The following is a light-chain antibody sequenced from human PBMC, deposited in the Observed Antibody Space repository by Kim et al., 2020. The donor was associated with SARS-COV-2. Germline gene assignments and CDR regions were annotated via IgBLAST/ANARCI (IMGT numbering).Light chain of an antibody. V-gene: IGLV2-8*01. CDR1: SSDVGGLNY. CDR2: EVG. Sequence: GQSVTISCTGPSSDVGGLNYVSWYQQHPGRAPKLMIYEVGKRPPGVPDRFSGSKSGNTASLTVSGLQDEDEADYYCSSYASNIAWVFGGGTKLTVL. CDR3: SSYASNIAWV. J-gene: IGLJ3*02.